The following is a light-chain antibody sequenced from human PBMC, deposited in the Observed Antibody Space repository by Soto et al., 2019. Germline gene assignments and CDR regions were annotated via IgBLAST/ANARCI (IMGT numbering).Light chain of an antibody. V-gene: IGLV1-47*01. Sequence: QAVVTQPPSASGTPGQRVTISCSGSSSNIGSNYVYWYQQLPGTAPKLVIYKTNERPSGVPDRFSGSKSGASASLAISGLRSEDEADYYCATWDDSLSGPVFGGGTKLTVL. CDR3: ATWDDSLSGPV. CDR1: SSNIGSNY. CDR2: KTN. J-gene: IGLJ2*01.